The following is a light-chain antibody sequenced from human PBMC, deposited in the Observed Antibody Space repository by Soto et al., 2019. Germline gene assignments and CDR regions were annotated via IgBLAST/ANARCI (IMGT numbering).Light chain of an antibody. Sequence: ILLTQSPDTLSLSPGERATLSCRAAQSVGTRLAWYQHKTGQAPRLLISGASSRATGIPDRFTGSGSETSFTLTISRLEPEDFALYYCQHYQSGHPITFGQGTRLEL. J-gene: IGKJ5*01. CDR2: GAS. V-gene: IGKV3-20*01. CDR3: QHYQSGHPIT. CDR1: QSVGTR.